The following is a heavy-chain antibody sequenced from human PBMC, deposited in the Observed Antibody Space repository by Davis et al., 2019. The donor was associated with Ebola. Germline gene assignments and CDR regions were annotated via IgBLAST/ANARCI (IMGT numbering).Heavy chain of an antibody. J-gene: IGHJ5*02. CDR3: AKTTGGVWSGYWGENWFDP. V-gene: IGHV3-48*03. Sequence: GESLKISCAASGFTFSSYEMNWVRQAPGKGLEWVSYISSSGSTIYYADSVKGRFTISRDNSKNSLYLQMNSLRTEDTALYYCAKTTGGVWSGYWGENWFDPWGQGTLVTVSS. CDR2: ISSSGSTI. D-gene: IGHD3-3*01. CDR1: GFTFSSYE.